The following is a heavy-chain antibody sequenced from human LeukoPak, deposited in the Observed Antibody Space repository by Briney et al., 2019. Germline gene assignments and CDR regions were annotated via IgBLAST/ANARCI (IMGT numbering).Heavy chain of an antibody. J-gene: IGHJ4*02. Sequence: KPSETLSLTCTVSGGSISNDYWSWIRQAPGKGLEWIGYIYYSGSTNYNPSLESRVTISADTSKNQFSLKLSSVTAADTAVYYCARASGWYMFGYWGQGTLVTVPS. CDR1: GGSISNDY. V-gene: IGHV4-59*01. CDR3: ARASGWYMFGY. D-gene: IGHD6-19*01. CDR2: IYYSGST.